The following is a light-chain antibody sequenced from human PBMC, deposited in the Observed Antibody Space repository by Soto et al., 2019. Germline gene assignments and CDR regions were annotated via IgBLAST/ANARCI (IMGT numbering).Light chain of an antibody. CDR1: QSVSGN. V-gene: IGKV3-15*01. CDR2: GAS. CDR3: QQYKDWLGA. Sequence: EIVMTQSPGTLSVSPGERATLSCRASQSVSGNLAWYQQRPGQAPSLLIYGASTRVAGIPARFSASGSGTEFSLTISSLQSEDFAIYYCQQYKDWLGAFGQGTKVEIK. J-gene: IGKJ1*01.